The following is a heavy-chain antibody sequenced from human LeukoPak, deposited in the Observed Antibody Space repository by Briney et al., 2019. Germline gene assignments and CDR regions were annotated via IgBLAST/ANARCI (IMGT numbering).Heavy chain of an antibody. Sequence: GGSLRLSCAASGFTFSSYWMHWVRQAPGKGLVWVSHINRDGSTTNYADSVKGRFTISRDNAKNTLYLQMNGLRAEDTAVYYYARGYDNTNILYWGPGTLVTVSS. CDR1: GFTFSSYW. CDR2: INRDGSTT. CDR3: ARGYDNTNILY. J-gene: IGHJ4*02. V-gene: IGHV3-74*01. D-gene: IGHD3-22*01.